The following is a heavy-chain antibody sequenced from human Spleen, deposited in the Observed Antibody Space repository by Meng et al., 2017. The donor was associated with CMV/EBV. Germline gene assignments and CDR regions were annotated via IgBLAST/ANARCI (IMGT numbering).Heavy chain of an antibody. J-gene: IGHJ5*02. D-gene: IGHD6-6*01. CDR2: INHSGST. V-gene: IGHV4-34*01. CDR3: ARDPGGSSSFWFDP. CDR1: GGSFSGYY. Sequence: SQTLSLTCAVYGGSFSGYYWSWIRQPPGKGLEWIGEINHSGSTNYNPSLKSRVTISVDTSKNQFSLKLSSVTAADTAVYYCARDPGGSSSFWFDPWGQGTLVTVSS.